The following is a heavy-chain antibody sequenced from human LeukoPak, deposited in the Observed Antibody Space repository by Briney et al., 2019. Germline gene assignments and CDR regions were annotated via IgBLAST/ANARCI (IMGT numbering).Heavy chain of an antibody. CDR2: INWNGGST. V-gene: IGHV3-20*04. D-gene: IGHD3-3*01. J-gene: IGHJ4*02. Sequence: PGGSLRLSCAASGFTFDDYGMSWVRQAPGKGLEWVSGINWNGGSTGYADSVKGRFTISRDNSKNSLYLQMNSLRTEDTALYYCAKDMARARDFWSGYYSGGIDYWGQGTLVTVSS. CDR1: GFTFDDYG. CDR3: AKDMARARDFWSGYYSGGIDY.